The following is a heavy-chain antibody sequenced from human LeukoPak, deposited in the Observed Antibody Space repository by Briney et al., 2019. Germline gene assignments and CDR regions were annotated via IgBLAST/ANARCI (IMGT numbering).Heavy chain of an antibody. D-gene: IGHD1-26*01. V-gene: IGHV4-38-2*01. J-gene: IGHJ5*02. CDR1: GYSISSGYY. CDR2: IYHSGST. Sequence: SETLSLTCAVSGYSISSGYYWGWIRQPPGKGLEWIGGIYHSGSTYYNPSLKSRVTISVDTSKNQFSLKLSSVTAADTAVYYRARVGATTRWFDPWGQGTLVTVSS. CDR3: ARVGATTRWFDP.